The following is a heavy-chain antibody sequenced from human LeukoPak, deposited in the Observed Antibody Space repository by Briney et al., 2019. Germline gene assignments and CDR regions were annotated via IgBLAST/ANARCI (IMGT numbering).Heavy chain of an antibody. CDR3: ARRRVVPLGHAFDI. J-gene: IGHJ3*02. D-gene: IGHD2-2*01. CDR2: IYYSGST. V-gene: IGHV4-59*08. CDR1: RGSLSRYN. Sequence: SGGLSLTRTVSRGSLSRYNWSWIRPPLARGVESVGHIYYSGSTNYNPSVKSRVTISVDTSKNQFSLKLSSVTAADTAVYYCARRRVVPLGHAFDIWGQGTMVTVSS.